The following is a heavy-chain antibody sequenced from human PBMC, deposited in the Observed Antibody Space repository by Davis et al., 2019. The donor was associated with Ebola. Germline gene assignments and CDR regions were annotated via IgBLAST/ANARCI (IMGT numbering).Heavy chain of an antibody. CDR2: ISGSGGST. CDR3: AREVVVPAGLDY. D-gene: IGHD2-2*01. CDR1: GFTFSSYA. Sequence: GESLKISCAASGFTFSSYAMSWVRQAPGKGLEWVSAISGSGGSTYYADSVKGRFTISRDNSKNTLYLQMNSLRAEDTAVYYCAREVVVPAGLDYWGQGTLVTVSS. J-gene: IGHJ4*02. V-gene: IGHV3-23*01.